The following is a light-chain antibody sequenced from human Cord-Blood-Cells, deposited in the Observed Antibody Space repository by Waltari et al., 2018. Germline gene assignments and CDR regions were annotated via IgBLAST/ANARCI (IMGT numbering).Light chain of an antibody. Sequence: DIVMTQSPLSLPVTPGEPASISCRPSQSLLHSNGYNYLDWYLQKPGQSPQLLIYLGSNRASGVPDRFSDSGSGTDFTLKISRVEAEDVGVYYCMQALQTPLTFGGGTKVEIK. J-gene: IGKJ4*01. CDR2: LGS. CDR1: QSLLHSNGYNY. V-gene: IGKV2-28*01. CDR3: MQALQTPLT.